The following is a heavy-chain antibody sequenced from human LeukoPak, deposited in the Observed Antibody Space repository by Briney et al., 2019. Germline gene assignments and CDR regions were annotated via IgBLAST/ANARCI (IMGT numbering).Heavy chain of an antibody. Sequence: SQTLSLTCTVSGGSISSGGYYWRWIRQHPGKGLEWIVYIYYSGSTYYNPSLKSRVTISVDTSKNQFSLKLSSVTAADTAVYYCARGYFLDGEVVDYWGQGTLVTVSS. V-gene: IGHV4-31*03. CDR1: GGSISSGGYY. CDR3: ARGYFLDGEVVDY. J-gene: IGHJ4*02. D-gene: IGHD3-9*01. CDR2: IYYSGST.